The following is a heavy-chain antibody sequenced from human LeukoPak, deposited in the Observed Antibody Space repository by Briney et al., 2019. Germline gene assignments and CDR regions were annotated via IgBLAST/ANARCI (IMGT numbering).Heavy chain of an antibody. CDR3: AKDRRSSGWRPYYFDY. Sequence: GGSLRLSCAASGFTFSSYDMSWVRQAPGKGLEWVSAISGSGGSTYYADSVKGRFTISRDNSKNTLYLQMNSLRAEDTAVYYCAKDRRSSGWRPYYFDYWGQGTLVTVSS. D-gene: IGHD6-19*01. J-gene: IGHJ4*02. V-gene: IGHV3-23*01. CDR1: GFTFSSYD. CDR2: ISGSGGST.